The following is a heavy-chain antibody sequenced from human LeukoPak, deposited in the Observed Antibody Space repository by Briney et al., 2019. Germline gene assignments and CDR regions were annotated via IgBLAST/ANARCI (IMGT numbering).Heavy chain of an antibody. CDR1: GFTFSSYS. V-gene: IGHV3-48*01. J-gene: IGHJ4*02. CDR2: ISSRSSTI. D-gene: IGHD3-22*01. Sequence: GGSLRLSCAASGFTFSSYSMNWVRQAPGKGLEWVSYISSRSSTIYYADSVKGRFTISRDNSKNTLYLQMNSLRAEDTAVYYCARDRNYYDSSGYYFTYWGQGTLVTVSS. CDR3: ARDRNYYDSSGYYFTY.